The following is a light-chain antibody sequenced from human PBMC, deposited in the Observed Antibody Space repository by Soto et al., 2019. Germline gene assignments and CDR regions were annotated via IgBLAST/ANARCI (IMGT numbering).Light chain of an antibody. Sequence: DIVMTQSPLSLPVTPGEPASISCRSSQSLLHSNGYNFLDWYLQKPGQSPQLLIYLGSNRAYGVPARFSGSESGTDFTLKISRVEAEDVEVYYCMQALQTRTFGQGTKVDIK. V-gene: IGKV2-28*01. CDR2: LGS. CDR1: QSLLHSNGYNF. CDR3: MQALQTRT. J-gene: IGKJ1*01.